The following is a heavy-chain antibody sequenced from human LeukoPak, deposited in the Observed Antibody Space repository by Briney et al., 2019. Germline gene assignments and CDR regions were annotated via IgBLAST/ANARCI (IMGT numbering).Heavy chain of an antibody. J-gene: IGHJ4*02. CDR3: AREEKTYSSSWSPFDY. V-gene: IGHV4-4*07. CDR2: IYTSGST. D-gene: IGHD6-13*01. CDR1: GGSISSYY. Sequence: PSETLSLTCTVSGGSISSYYWSWIRQPAGKGLEWIGRIYTSGSTNYNPSLKSRVTMSVDTSKNQFSLNLNSVTAADTAVYFCAREEKTYSSSWSPFDYWGQGTLVTVSS.